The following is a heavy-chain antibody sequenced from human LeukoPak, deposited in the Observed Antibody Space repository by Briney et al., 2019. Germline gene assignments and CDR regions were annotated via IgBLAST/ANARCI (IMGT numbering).Heavy chain of an antibody. D-gene: IGHD3/OR15-3a*01. Sequence: WETLSLTCTVSGDSFTSNIYWWVWVRLRPGKGLEWIGATFYTGRTFYSPSLKSRVTISVDTSKNQFSLDLSSANAADTAVYYCARRRHNFDFYDVWGQGTRVTVSS. CDR1: GDSFTSNIYW. CDR2: TFYTGRT. V-gene: IGHV4-39*01. CDR3: ARRRHNFDFYDV. J-gene: IGHJ3*01.